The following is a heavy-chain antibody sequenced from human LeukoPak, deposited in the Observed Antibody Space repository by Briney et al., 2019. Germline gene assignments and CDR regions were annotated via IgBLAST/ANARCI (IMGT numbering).Heavy chain of an antibody. CDR3: AKDRQSSSSWTFDY. Sequence: GGSLRLSCAASGFTFDDYAMHWVRQAPGKGLEWVSGISWNSGSIGYADSVKGRFTISRDDAKNSLYLQMNSLRAEDMALYYCAKDRQSSSSWTFDYWGQGTLVTVSS. CDR2: ISWNSGSI. CDR1: GFTFDDYA. V-gene: IGHV3-9*03. J-gene: IGHJ4*02. D-gene: IGHD6-13*01.